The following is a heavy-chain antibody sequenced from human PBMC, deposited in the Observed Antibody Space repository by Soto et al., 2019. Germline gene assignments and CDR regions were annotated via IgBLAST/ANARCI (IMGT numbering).Heavy chain of an antibody. V-gene: IGHV1-69*02. D-gene: IGHD6-19*01. Sequence: GASVKVSCKASGGTFSSYTISWVRQAPGQGLEWMGRIIPILGIANYAQKSQGRVTITADKSTSTAYMELSSLRSEDTAVYYCAVGEQSVADPGSAFDIWGQGTMVTVSS. CDR3: AVGEQSVADPGSAFDI. J-gene: IGHJ3*02. CDR2: IIPILGIA. CDR1: GGTFSSYT.